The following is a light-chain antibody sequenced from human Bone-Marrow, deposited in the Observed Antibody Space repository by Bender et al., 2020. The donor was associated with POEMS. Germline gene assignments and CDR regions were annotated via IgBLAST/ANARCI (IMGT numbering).Light chain of an antibody. CDR2: EVT. J-gene: IGLJ1*01. CDR3: SSYAGNNNYV. CDR1: SGDVGTYDL. Sequence: QSALTQPASVSGSPGQSITISCTGTSGDVGTYDLVSWYQQAPGRAPKLMIYEVTKRPSGVSTRFSGSRSGNTASLTVSGLQAEDEADYYCSSYAGNNNYVFGTGTDVTVL. V-gene: IGLV2-14*02.